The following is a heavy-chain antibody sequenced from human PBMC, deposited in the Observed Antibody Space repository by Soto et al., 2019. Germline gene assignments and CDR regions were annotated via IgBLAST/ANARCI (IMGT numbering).Heavy chain of an antibody. V-gene: IGHV2-5*02. D-gene: IGHD7-27*01. Sequence: QITLKESGPTLVKPTQTLTLTCTFSGFSLSTSGVGVGWIRQPPGKALEWLALIYWDDAKRYSPSLKSKLTITNDTSKNQFVITMTNMDPVDTATYYSAHSLLADWGSREAFDYWGQGTLVTVSS. CDR2: IYWDDAK. CDR1: GFSLSTSGVG. J-gene: IGHJ4*02. CDR3: AHSLLADWGSREAFDY.